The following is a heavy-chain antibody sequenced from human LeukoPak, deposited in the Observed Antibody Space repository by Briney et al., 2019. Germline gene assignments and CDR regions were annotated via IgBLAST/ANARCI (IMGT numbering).Heavy chain of an antibody. CDR3: TRVRRGVVPAAMGGYYYYGMDV. J-gene: IGHJ6*02. CDR1: GGSISSGGYY. CDR2: IYYSGST. D-gene: IGHD2-2*01. V-gene: IGHV4-31*03. Sequence: SETLSLTCTVCGGSISSGGYYLSWIRQHPGKGLEWIVYIYYSGSTYYNPSLKSRVTISVDTSKNQFSLKLSSVTAADTAVYYCTRVRRGVVPAAMGGYYYYGMDVWGQGTTVTVSS.